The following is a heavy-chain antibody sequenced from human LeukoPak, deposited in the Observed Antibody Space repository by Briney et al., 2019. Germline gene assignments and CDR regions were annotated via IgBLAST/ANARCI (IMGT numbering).Heavy chain of an antibody. V-gene: IGHV4-59*12. CDR3: ASGIAVAGLDY. Sequence: SETLSLTCSVSGGSISSNYWSWIRQPPGKGLEWIGYIYYSGSTNYNPSLKSRVTISVDTSKNQFSLKLSSVTAADTAVYYCASGIAVAGLDYWGQGTLVTVSS. D-gene: IGHD6-19*01. CDR2: IYYSGST. J-gene: IGHJ4*02. CDR1: GGSISSNY.